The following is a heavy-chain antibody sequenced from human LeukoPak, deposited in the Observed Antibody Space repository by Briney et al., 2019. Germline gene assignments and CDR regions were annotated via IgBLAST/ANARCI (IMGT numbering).Heavy chain of an antibody. D-gene: IGHD2-2*01. Sequence: PGGSLRLSCAASGFTFSTYWLHWVRQAPGKGLLWVSRINSDGSSTSYADSVKGRFTISRDNAKNTLYLQMNSLRAEDTAVYYCARDGGYCSGTSCYSYFDYWGQGTLVTVSS. V-gene: IGHV3-74*01. CDR2: INSDGSST. CDR3: ARDGGYCSGTSCYSYFDY. CDR1: GFTFSTYW. J-gene: IGHJ4*02.